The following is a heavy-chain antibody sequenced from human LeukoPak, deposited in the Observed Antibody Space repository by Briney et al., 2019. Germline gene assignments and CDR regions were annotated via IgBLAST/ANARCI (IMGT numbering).Heavy chain of an antibody. CDR3: ITDPGDYENF. J-gene: IGHJ4*02. V-gene: IGHV3-15*01. Sequence: GGSLRLSRAASGFSFSNAWMSWVRQAPGKGLEWVGRIKSKSDGETRDYAAPVRGRFAISRDDSKNTLFLLMNSLKTDDTAVYFCITDPGDYENFWGQGTLVTVCS. CDR1: GFSFSNAW. CDR2: IKSKSDGETR. D-gene: IGHD4-17*01.